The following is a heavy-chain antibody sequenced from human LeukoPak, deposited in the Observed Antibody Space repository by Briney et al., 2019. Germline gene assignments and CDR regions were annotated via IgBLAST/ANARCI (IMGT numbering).Heavy chain of an antibody. D-gene: IGHD5-18*01. CDR3: ARGGYSYGLYVHRAFDI. CDR2: INHSGST. J-gene: IGHJ3*02. V-gene: IGHV4-34*01. CDR1: GGSFSGYY. Sequence: PSETLSLTCAVYGGSFSGYYWSWIRQPPGKGLEWIGEINHSGSTNYNPSLKSRVTISVDTSKNQFSLKLSSVTAADTAVYYCARGGYSYGLYVHRAFDIWGQGTMVTVSS.